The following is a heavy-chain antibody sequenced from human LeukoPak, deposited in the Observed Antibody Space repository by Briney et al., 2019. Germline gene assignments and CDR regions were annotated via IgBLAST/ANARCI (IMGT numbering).Heavy chain of an antibody. V-gene: IGHV5-51*01. D-gene: IGHD5-12*01. Sequence: GESLKISCKGSGYSFTSYWIGWVRPMPGKGLGWMGIIYPGDSDTRYSPSFQGQVTISADKSISTAYLQWSSLKASDTAMYYCARTSLRGYSGYDALGYFDLWGRGTLVTVSS. CDR1: GYSFTSYW. J-gene: IGHJ2*01. CDR2: IYPGDSDT. CDR3: ARTSLRGYSGYDALGYFDL.